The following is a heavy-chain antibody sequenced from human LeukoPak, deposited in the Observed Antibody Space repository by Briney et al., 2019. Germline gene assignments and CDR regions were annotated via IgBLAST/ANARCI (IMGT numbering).Heavy chain of an antibody. CDR2: ISSDGNNK. CDR3: AKDGSDTIAAATYYYYPMDV. Sequence: GGSLRLSCAASGFTFNIYGMHWVRQAPGKGLEWVAAISSDGNNKFYTDSVKGRFTISRDNSKSTLYLQINSLRSEDTAAYHCAKDGSDTIAAATYYYYPMDVWGQGTTVTVSS. V-gene: IGHV3-30*18. D-gene: IGHD6-13*01. CDR1: GFTFNIYG. J-gene: IGHJ6*02.